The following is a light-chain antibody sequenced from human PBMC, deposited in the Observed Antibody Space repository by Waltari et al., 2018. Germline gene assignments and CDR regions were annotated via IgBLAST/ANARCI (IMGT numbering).Light chain of an antibody. V-gene: IGKV2-28*01. CDR3: MQALQTPLT. J-gene: IGKJ1*01. Sequence: DLVMTQSPLSLPVTPGEPASISCRPSQSLLHSNGYNYLDWYLQKPGQSPQLLIYLGSNRASGVPDRFSGSVSGTDFTLKISRVEAEDVGVYYCMQALQTPLTFGQGTKVEIK. CDR2: LGS. CDR1: QSLLHSNGYNY.